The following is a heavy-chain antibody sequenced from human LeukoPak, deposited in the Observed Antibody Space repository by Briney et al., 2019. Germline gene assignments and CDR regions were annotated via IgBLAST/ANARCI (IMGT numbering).Heavy chain of an antibody. CDR3: ARDPGSLYLDY. CDR2: ISYDGSKT. D-gene: IGHD3-10*01. V-gene: IGHV3-30*14. CDR1: GFAFSNNA. Sequence: GGSLRPSCAASGFAFSNNAIRWVRQAPGKGLQWLAVISYDGSKTYYADSVKGRFTISRDNSKNTLYLQVTSLRAEDTAMYYCARDPGSLYLDYWGQGTLLTVSS. J-gene: IGHJ4*02.